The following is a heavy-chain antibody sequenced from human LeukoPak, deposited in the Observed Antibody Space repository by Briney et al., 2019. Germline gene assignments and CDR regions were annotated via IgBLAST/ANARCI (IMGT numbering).Heavy chain of an antibody. CDR2: ISGSGGST. CDR3: ATHPGVAAADPPYFQR. Sequence: PGGTLRLSCAASGFTFSSYAMSWVRQAPGKGLEWVSVISGSGGSTHYADSVKGRFTNSRDYSKNTLDLQMNSLRAEDTAVYYCATHPGVAAADPPYFQRWGQGTLVTVSS. V-gene: IGHV3-23*01. D-gene: IGHD6-25*01. CDR1: GFTFSSYA. J-gene: IGHJ1*01.